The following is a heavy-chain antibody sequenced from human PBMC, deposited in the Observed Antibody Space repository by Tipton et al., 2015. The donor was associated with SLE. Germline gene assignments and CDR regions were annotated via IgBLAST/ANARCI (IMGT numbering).Heavy chain of an antibody. V-gene: IGHV3-7*01. CDR2: IKQDGSEK. CDR1: GFTFSSYW. J-gene: IGHJ6*02. Sequence: SLRLSCAASGFTFSSYWMSWVRQAPGKGLEWVANIKQDGSEKYYVDSVKGRFTISRDNAKNSLYLQMNSLRAEDTAVYYCARDLGIAAAGYYYYGMDVWGQGTTVTVSS. CDR3: ARDLGIAAAGYYYYGMDV. D-gene: IGHD6-13*01.